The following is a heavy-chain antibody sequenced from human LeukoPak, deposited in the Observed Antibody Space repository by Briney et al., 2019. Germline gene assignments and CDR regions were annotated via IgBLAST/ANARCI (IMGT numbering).Heavy chain of an antibody. Sequence: ASVKVSCKASGYTFTGYYMHWVRQAPGQGLEWMGWINPNSGGTNYAQKFQGRVTMTRDTSISTAYMELSSLRSEDTAVYYCARLWGYYFDYWGQGTLVTVSS. J-gene: IGHJ4*02. V-gene: IGHV1-2*02. D-gene: IGHD3-16*01. CDR1: GYTFTGYY. CDR3: ARLWGYYFDY. CDR2: INPNSGGT.